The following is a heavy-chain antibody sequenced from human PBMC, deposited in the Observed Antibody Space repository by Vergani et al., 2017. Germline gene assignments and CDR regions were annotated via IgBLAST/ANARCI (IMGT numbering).Heavy chain of an antibody. D-gene: IGHD6-6*01. CDR3: ARGSGYKYSSSSSDY. Sequence: QVQLQQWGAGLLTPSETLSLTCAVYGGSFSGYYWSWLRQPPGKGLEWIGEINHSVSTNYNPSLKSRVTISVDTSKNQCSLKLSSVTAADTAVYYCARGSGYKYSSSSSDYWGQGTLVTVST. V-gene: IGHV4-34*01. CDR1: GGSFSGYY. CDR2: INHSVST. J-gene: IGHJ4*02.